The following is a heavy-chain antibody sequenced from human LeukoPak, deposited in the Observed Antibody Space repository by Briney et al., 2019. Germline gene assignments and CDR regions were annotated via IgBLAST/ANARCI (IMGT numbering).Heavy chain of an antibody. D-gene: IGHD2-15*01. J-gene: IGHJ4*02. V-gene: IGHV3-21*01. CDR2: ISSSSSYI. Sequence: GGSLRLSCAASGFTFSSYSMNWVRQAPGKGLQWVSSISSSSSYIYYADSVKGRFTISRDNAKNSLCLQMNSLRAEDTAVYYCARTPAGLGWRFFFDYWGQRTLVTVSS. CDR3: ARTPAGLGWRFFFDY. CDR1: GFTFSSYS.